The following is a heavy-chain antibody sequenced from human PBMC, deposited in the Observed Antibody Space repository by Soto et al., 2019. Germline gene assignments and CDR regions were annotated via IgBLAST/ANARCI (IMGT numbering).Heavy chain of an antibody. D-gene: IGHD5-18*01. CDR1: GYTFTGYY. V-gene: IGHV1-2*04. CDR3: ARSQIRGYSYGHFDY. Sequence: GASVKVSCKASGYTFTGYYMHWVRQAPGQGLEWMGWINPNSGGTNYAQKFQGWVTMTRDTSISTAYMELSRLRSDDTAVYYCARSQIRGYSYGHFDYWGQGTLVTVSS. CDR2: INPNSGGT. J-gene: IGHJ4*02.